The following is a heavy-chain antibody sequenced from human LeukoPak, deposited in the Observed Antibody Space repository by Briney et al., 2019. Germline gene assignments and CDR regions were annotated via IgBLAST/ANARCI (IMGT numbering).Heavy chain of an antibody. Sequence: GGSLRLSCAASGFAFSSYDMNWVRQAPGKGLEWVSSIGDSSTYIYYADSLKGRFTISRDNAKNSLYLQINSLRVEDTAVYYCARGVRIAVADYWGQGTLVTVST. CDR3: ARGVRIAVADY. V-gene: IGHV3-21*01. D-gene: IGHD6-13*01. J-gene: IGHJ4*02. CDR1: GFAFSSYD. CDR2: IGDSSTYI.